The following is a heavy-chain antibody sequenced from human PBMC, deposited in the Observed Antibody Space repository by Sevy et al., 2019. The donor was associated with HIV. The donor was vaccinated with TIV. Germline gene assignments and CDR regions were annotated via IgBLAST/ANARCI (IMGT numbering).Heavy chain of an antibody. D-gene: IGHD3-22*01. CDR1: GYTFTGYY. Sequence: ASVKVSCKASGYTFTGYYMHWVRQAPGQGLEWMGWINTNSGGTNYAQKFQGRVTMTRDTSISTAYMELSRLRSDDTAVYYCAREAGYYDSSAELDYWGQGTLVTVSS. V-gene: IGHV1-2*02. J-gene: IGHJ4*02. CDR3: AREAGYYDSSAELDY. CDR2: INTNSGGT.